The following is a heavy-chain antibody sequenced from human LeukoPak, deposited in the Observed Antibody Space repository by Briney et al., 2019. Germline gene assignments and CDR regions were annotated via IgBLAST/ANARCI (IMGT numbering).Heavy chain of an antibody. Sequence: GGSLRLSCAASGFTFSSYAMHWVRQAPGKGLEWVAIISYDGSNEYYADSVKGRFTISRDNSKNTLYLQMNSLRAADTAVYYCARAPWAIGMTTVTPFDYWGQGTLVTVSS. J-gene: IGHJ4*02. CDR1: GFTFSSYA. V-gene: IGHV3-30*04. D-gene: IGHD4-17*01. CDR2: ISYDGSNE. CDR3: ARAPWAIGMTTVTPFDY.